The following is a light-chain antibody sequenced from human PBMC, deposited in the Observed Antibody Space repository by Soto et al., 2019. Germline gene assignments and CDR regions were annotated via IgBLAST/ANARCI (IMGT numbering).Light chain of an antibody. CDR1: SGDAGGYNY. Sequence: QSVLTQPASVSGSPGQSITISCTGTSGDAGGYNYVSWYQQHPGKAPNLIIFDVSNRPSGVSNRFSGSKSGNSASLTISGLQAEDEADYYCSSYTGSNTPVVFGGGTKVTVL. V-gene: IGLV2-14*01. J-gene: IGLJ2*01. CDR3: SSYTGSNTPVV. CDR2: DVS.